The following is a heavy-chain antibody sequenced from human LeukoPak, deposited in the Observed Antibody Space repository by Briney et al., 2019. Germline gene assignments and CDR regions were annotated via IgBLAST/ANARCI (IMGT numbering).Heavy chain of an antibody. Sequence: PGGSLRLSCAASGFTFSSYGMHWVRQAPGKGLEWVAVISYDGSNKYYADSVKGRFTISRDNSKNTLYLQMNSLRAEDTAVYYCASVGNGGAAAGSLDAFDIWGQGTMVTVSS. CDR2: ISYDGSNK. D-gene: IGHD6-13*01. J-gene: IGHJ3*02. V-gene: IGHV3-30*03. CDR3: ASVGNGGAAAGSLDAFDI. CDR1: GFTFSSYG.